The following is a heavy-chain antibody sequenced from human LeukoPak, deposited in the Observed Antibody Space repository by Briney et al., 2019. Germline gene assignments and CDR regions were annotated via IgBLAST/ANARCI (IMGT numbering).Heavy chain of an antibody. V-gene: IGHV4-59*01. CDR3: AGGDCSSTSCNYYYGMDV. CDR2: IYYSGST. D-gene: IGHD2-2*01. Sequence: SETLSLTCTVSGGSISIYYWSWIRQPPGKGLEWIGYIYYSGSTNYNPSLKSRVTISVDTSKNQFSLKLSSVTAADTAVYYCAGGDCSSTSCNYYYGMDVWGQGTTVTVSS. CDR1: GGSISIYY. J-gene: IGHJ6*02.